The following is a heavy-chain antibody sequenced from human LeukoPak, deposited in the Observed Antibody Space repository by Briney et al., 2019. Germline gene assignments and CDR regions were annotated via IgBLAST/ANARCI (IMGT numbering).Heavy chain of an antibody. D-gene: IGHD3-22*01. CDR2: IYYSGST. J-gene: IGHJ3*02. Sequence: SETLSLTCTVSGGFISSYYWSWIRQPPGKGLEWIGYIYYSGSTNYNPSLKSRVTISVDTSKNQFSLKLSSVTAADTAVYYCARHGYYYDSSGYDAFDIWGQGTMVTVSS. CDR1: GGFISSYY. CDR3: ARHGYYYDSSGYDAFDI. V-gene: IGHV4-59*08.